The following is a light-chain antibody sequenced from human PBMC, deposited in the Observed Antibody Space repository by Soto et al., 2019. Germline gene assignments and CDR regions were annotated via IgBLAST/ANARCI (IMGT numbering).Light chain of an antibody. CDR3: QQYEAYPLT. Sequence: DIQLTQSPSTLSASVGDRVTITCRASQSISSWLAWYQQKPGKAPKLLVYKASSLESGVPSRFSGSGSGTEFTLSVSTPQPDDFATYCCQQYEAYPLTFGGGTKVEI. V-gene: IGKV1-5*03. CDR2: KAS. CDR1: QSISSW. J-gene: IGKJ4*01.